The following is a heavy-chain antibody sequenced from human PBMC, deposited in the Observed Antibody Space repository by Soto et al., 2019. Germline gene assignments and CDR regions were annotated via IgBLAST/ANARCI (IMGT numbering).Heavy chain of an antibody. D-gene: IGHD6-25*01. CDR1: GFTFSNYS. CDR2: ISSSSSTI. V-gene: IGHV3-48*01. J-gene: IGHJ4*02. Sequence: PGGSLRLSCTTPGFTFSNYSMNWVRQAPGKGLEWVSYISSSSSTIYYADSVKGRFTISRDNAKNSLYLQMNSLRAEDTAVYYCASRITADLDYWGQGTLVTVSS. CDR3: ASRITADLDY.